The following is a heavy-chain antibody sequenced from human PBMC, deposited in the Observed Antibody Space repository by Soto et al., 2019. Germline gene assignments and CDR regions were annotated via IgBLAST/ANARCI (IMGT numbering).Heavy chain of an antibody. CDR3: AKSAYDFWSGFSYAVDY. J-gene: IGHJ4*02. CDR2: ISGSGGST. V-gene: IGHV3-23*01. CDR1: GFTFSTYS. D-gene: IGHD3-3*01. Sequence: EVQLLESGGGLVQPGGSLGLSCAASGFTFSTYSMSWVRQAPGKGLEWVSAISGSGGSTYYADSVKGRFTISRDNSENTLYLQMNSLRAEDTAVYYCAKSAYDFWSGFSYAVDYWGQGTLVTVSS.